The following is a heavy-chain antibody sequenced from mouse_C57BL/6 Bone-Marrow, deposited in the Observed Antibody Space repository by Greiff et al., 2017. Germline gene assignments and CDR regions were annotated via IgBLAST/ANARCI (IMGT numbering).Heavy chain of an antibody. CDR2: IRSKSNNYAT. V-gene: IGHV10-1*01. CDR1: GFSFNTYA. J-gene: IGHJ1*03. D-gene: IGHD1-1*01. Sequence: DVQLQESGGGLVQPKGSLKLSCAASGFSFNTYAMNWVRQAPGKGLEWVARIRSKSNNYATYYADSVKDRFTISSYDSESMLYLQMNNLKTEDTAMYSCVRQHYYGSRDWYFDVWGTGTTVTVSS. CDR3: VRQHYYGSRDWYFDV.